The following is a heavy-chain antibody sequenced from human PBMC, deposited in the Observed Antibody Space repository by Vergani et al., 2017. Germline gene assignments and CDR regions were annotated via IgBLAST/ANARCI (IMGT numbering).Heavy chain of an antibody. CDR2: ISSSSSYI. CDR3: ARVQGDYDAFDI. V-gene: IGHV3-21*01. CDR1: GFTFSSYS. J-gene: IGHJ3*02. Sequence: EVQLVESGGGLVKPGGSLRLSCAASGFTFSSYSMNWVRQAPGKGLEWVSSISSSSSYIYYADSVKGRFTISRDNAKNSLYLQMNSLRAEDTAVYYCARVQGDYDAFDIWGQGTMVTVSS. D-gene: IGHD4-17*01.